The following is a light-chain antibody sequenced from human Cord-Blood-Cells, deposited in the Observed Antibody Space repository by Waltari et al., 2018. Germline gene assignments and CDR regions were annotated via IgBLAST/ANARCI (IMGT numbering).Light chain of an antibody. CDR2: DVS. Sequence: QPALTQPASVSGSPGQSITIPCTGTSSDVGGYNYVSWYQQHPGKAPKLMIYDVSKRPSGVSNRFSGSKSGNTASLTISGLQAEDEADYYCSSYTSSSTWVFGGGTKLTVL. CDR3: SSYTSSSTWV. CDR1: SSDVGGYNY. V-gene: IGLV2-14*01. J-gene: IGLJ3*02.